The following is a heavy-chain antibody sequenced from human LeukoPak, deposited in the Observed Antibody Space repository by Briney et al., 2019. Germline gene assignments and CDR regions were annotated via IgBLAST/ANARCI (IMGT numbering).Heavy chain of an antibody. CDR2: IYYSGST. Sequence: PSETLSLTCTVSGGSISSSSYYWGWIRQPPGKGLEWIGSIYYSGSTYYNPSLKSRVTISVDTSKNQFSLKLSSVTAADTAVYYCAGKNKGAAAGPHREYYFDYWGQGTLVTVSS. CDR3: AGKNKGAAAGPHREYYFDY. D-gene: IGHD6-13*01. V-gene: IGHV4-39*01. J-gene: IGHJ4*02. CDR1: GGSISSSSYY.